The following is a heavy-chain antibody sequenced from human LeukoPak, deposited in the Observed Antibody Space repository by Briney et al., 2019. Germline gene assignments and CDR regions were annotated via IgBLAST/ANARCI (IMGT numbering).Heavy chain of an antibody. V-gene: IGHV3-48*01. D-gene: IGHD4-17*01. CDR3: AKPGGYGDYDYFDY. CDR1: GFTFTTYS. CDR2: ISSSGTTI. Sequence: GGSLRLSCAASGFTFTTYSMNWVRQAPGKGLEWVSYISSSGTTIYYADSVKGQFTISRDNARNSLYLQMNSLRAEDTAVYYCAKPGGYGDYDYFDYWGQGTLVTVSS. J-gene: IGHJ4*02.